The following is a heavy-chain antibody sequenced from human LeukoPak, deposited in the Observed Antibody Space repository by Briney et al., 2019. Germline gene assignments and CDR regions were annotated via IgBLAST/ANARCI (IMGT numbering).Heavy chain of an antibody. D-gene: IGHD2-15*01. CDR2: IWYDGSNK. CDR3: ARDPCSGGSCYDY. J-gene: IGHJ4*02. V-gene: IGHV3-33*01. CDR1: GFTFSSYG. Sequence: GGSQRLSCAASGFTFSSYGMHWVRQAPGKGLEWVAVIWYDGSNKYYADSVKGRFTISRDNSKNTLYLQMNSLRAEDTAVYYCARDPCSGGSCYDYWGQGTLVTVSS.